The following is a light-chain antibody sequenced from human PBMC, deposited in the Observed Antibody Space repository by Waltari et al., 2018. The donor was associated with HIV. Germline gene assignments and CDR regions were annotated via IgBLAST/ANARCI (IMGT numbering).Light chain of an antibody. CDR3: QQFSSYPLT. CDR2: SAS. CDR1: QGISTY. Sequence: DIQLTQSPSSLSASINDSVTVTCRASQGISTYLAWYQLKFGGVPRLIIYSASNLQGGVPSRFTGRGSGTEFTLIIASLQPEDSAIYYCQQFSSYPLTFGGGTKVEIK. J-gene: IGKJ4*01. V-gene: IGKV1-9*01.